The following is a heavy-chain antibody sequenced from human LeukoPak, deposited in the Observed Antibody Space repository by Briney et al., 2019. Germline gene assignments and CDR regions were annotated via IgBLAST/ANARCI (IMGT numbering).Heavy chain of an antibody. Sequence: ASVKVSCKASGYTFTGYYMHWVRQAPGQGLEWMGWINPNSGGTNYAQKFQGRVTMTRDTSISTAYMELSRLRSDDTAVYYCARAGDNLELSHNWFDPWGQGTLVTVSS. CDR3: ARAGDNLELSHNWFDP. D-gene: IGHD3-3*01. CDR1: GYTFTGYY. J-gene: IGHJ5*02. CDR2: INPNSGGT. V-gene: IGHV1-2*02.